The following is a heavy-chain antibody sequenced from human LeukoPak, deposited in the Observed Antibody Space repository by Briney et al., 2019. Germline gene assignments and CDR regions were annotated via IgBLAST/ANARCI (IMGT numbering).Heavy chain of an antibody. Sequence: GGSLRLSCAASGFTFSSYSMNWVRQAPGERLEWVSYISTGGSVRHYADSVKGRFTISRDNAKNSLYLQIHSLRAEDTAVYYCASEPPDILTTIEVYWGQGTLVTVSS. CDR3: ASEPPDILTTIEVY. D-gene: IGHD5-12*01. J-gene: IGHJ4*02. V-gene: IGHV3-48*04. CDR2: ISTGGSVR. CDR1: GFTFSSYS.